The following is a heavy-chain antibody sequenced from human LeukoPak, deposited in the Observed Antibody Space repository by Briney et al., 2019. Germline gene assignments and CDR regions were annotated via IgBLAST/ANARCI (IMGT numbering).Heavy chain of an antibody. Sequence: GSLRLSCAASGFTFSSYGMHWVRQAPGKGLEWVAFIRYDGSNKYYADSVKGRFTISRDNSKNTLYLQMNSLRAEDTAVYYCAKPYCSGGSCLYYFDYWGQGTLVTVSS. CDR2: IRYDGSNK. J-gene: IGHJ4*02. D-gene: IGHD2-15*01. V-gene: IGHV3-30*02. CDR1: GFTFSSYG. CDR3: AKPYCSGGSCLYYFDY.